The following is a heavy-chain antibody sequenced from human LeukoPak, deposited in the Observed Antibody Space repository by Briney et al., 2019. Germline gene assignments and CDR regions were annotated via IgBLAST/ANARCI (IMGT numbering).Heavy chain of an antibody. CDR1: GASLSSYY. V-gene: IGHV4-59*08. J-gene: IGHJ4*02. CDR3: ARQYDFWSGLFDC. D-gene: IGHD3-3*01. Sequence: SETLSLTCTVSGASLSSYYWSWIRQPPGKGLEWIGYIYYSGSTNYNPSLKSRVSMSVDTSKNQFSLKLSSVTAADTAVYYCARQYDFWSGLFDCWGQGILVTVSS. CDR2: IYYSGST.